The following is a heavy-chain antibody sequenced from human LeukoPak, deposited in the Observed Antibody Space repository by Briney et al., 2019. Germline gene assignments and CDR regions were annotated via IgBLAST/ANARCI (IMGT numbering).Heavy chain of an antibody. Sequence: GGSLRLSCAASGFTFSSYAMSWVRQAPGKGLEWVSGISGSGGSTYYADSVKGRFTISRDNSKNTLYLQMNSLRAEDTAVYYCAKDRTKYYDSSGYWGQGTLVTVSS. V-gene: IGHV3-23*01. CDR3: AKDRTKYYDSSGY. J-gene: IGHJ4*02. CDR1: GFTFSSYA. CDR2: ISGSGGST. D-gene: IGHD3-22*01.